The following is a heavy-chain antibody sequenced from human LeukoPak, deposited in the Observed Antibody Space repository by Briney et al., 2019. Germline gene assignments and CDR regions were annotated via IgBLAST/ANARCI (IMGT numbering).Heavy chain of an antibody. V-gene: IGHV3-23*01. D-gene: IGHD1-26*01. Sequence: GGSLRLSCTASGFTFSSFAMSWVRQAAGKRLERVTTISASGSSTYYADSVKGRFTISRDNSKNTLSLQMNSLRVEDTAEYYCAKDRTFSGSSDNNWFDPWGQGTLVTVSS. J-gene: IGHJ5*02. CDR3: AKDRTFSGSSDNNWFDP. CDR1: GFTFSSFA. CDR2: ISASGSST.